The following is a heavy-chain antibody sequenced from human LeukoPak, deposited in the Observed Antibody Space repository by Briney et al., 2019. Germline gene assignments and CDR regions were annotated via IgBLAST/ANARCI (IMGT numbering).Heavy chain of an antibody. D-gene: IGHD3-10*01. CDR1: GFTFSSYG. V-gene: IGHV3-33*01. CDR2: IWYDGSNK. CDR3: ARALAGHAFDI. J-gene: IGHJ3*02. Sequence: PGGSLRLSCAASGFTFSSYGMHWVRQAPGKGLEWVAVIWYDGSNKYYADSVKGRFTISRDNSKNTLYLQMNSLRAEDTAVYYCARALAGHAFDIWGQGTMVTVSS.